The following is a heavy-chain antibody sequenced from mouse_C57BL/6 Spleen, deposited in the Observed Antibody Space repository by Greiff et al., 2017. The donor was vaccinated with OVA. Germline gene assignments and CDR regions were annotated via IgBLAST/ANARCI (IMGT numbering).Heavy chain of an antibody. CDR3: ARSDYGSSPFDY. CDR1: GYTFTSYW. CDR2: IDPSDSET. J-gene: IGHJ2*01. D-gene: IGHD1-1*01. V-gene: IGHV1-52*01. Sequence: QVQLKQPGAELVRPGSSVKLSCKASGYTFTSYWMHWVKQRPIQGLEWIGNIDPSDSETHYNQKFKDKATLTVDKSSSTADMQRSSLTSEDSAVYYCARSDYGSSPFDYWGQGTTLTVSS.